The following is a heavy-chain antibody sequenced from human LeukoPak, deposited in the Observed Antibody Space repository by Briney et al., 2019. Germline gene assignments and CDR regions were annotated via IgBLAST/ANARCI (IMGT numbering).Heavy chain of an antibody. CDR2: IHSGGNA. V-gene: IGHV4-31*03. CDR3: ARDHYDSRSDYVVEY. D-gene: IGHD3-22*01. Sequence: PSQTLSLTCTVSGDSINSGVYYWSWIRQPPGKGLEWIGYIHSGGNAYFNPSVEGRITISLDKSQNQIFLKLTSVSAADTAVYFCARDHYDSRSDYVVEYWGQGTLVTVSS. CDR1: GDSINSGVYY. J-gene: IGHJ4*02.